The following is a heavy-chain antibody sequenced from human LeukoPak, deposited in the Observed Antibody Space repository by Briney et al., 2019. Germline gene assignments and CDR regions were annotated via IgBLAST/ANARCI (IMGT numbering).Heavy chain of an antibody. J-gene: IGHJ4*02. D-gene: IGHD3-22*01. CDR2: INPSAGST. CDR1: GYXFTTYY. Sequence: GASVKVSCKASGYXFTTYYMHWVRQAPGQGLEWMGIINPSAGSTTYAQKFQGRVTMTRDTSTSTVYMELSSLRSEDTAVYYCARAADSSSTLSSLLYWGQGTLVTVSS. V-gene: IGHV1-46*01. CDR3: ARAADSSSTLSSLLY.